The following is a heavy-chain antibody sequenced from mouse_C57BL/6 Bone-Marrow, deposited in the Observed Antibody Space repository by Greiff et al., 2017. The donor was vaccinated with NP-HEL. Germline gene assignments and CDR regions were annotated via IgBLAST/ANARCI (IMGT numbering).Heavy chain of an antibody. V-gene: IGHV1-81*01. J-gene: IGHJ2*01. CDR3: ARSDYGSSSTYYFDY. D-gene: IGHD1-1*01. CDR2: IYPRSGNT. Sequence: QVQLQQSGAELARPGASVKLSCKASGYTFTSYGISWVKQRTGQGLEWIGEIYPRSGNTYYNEKFKGKATLTADKSSSTAYMELRSLTSEDSAVYFWARSDYGSSSTYYFDYWGQGTTLTVSS. CDR1: GYTFTSYG.